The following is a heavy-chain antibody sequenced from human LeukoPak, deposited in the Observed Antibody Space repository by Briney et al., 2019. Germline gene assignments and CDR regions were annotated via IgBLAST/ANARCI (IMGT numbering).Heavy chain of an antibody. CDR2: VYHSGTT. D-gene: IGHD5-12*01. V-gene: IGHV4-38-2*01. Sequence: SETLSLTCVVSGYSISSCYYWGWIRQPPGEGLEWIGSVYHSGTTNYNPSLKSRVTMSLDTSRNQFSLKLSSVTAADTAVYYCARLVRRGLDCDYWGQGTLVTVSS. CDR1: GYSISSCYY. CDR3: ARLVRRGLDCDY. J-gene: IGHJ4*02.